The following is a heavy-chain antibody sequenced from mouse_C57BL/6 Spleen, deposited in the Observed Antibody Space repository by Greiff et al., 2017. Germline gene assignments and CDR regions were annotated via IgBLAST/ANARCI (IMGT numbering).Heavy chain of an antibody. V-gene: IGHV1-64*01. D-gene: IGHD4-1*02. CDR3: AASTWRGSYYYAMDY. Sequence: QVQLQQPGAELVKPGASVKLSCKASGYTFTSSWMHWVKQRPGQGLEWIGMIYPNSGSTNYNEKFKSKATLTVDKSSSAAYMQLSSLTSEDSAVYYYAASTWRGSYYYAMDYWGQGTSVTVSS. J-gene: IGHJ4*01. CDR2: IYPNSGST. CDR1: GYTFTSSW.